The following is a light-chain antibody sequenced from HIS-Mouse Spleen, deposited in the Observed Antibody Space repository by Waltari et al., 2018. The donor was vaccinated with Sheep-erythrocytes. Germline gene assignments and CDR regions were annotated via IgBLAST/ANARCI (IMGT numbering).Light chain of an antibody. CDR1: TSVVGGYNS. Sequence: QSALTQPRSVSGSPGQSVTISCPGTTSVVGGYNSVPWYQQHPGKAPKLMIYDVSKRPSGVPDRFSGSKSGNTASLTISGLQAEDEADYYCCSYAGSYTFWVFGGGTKLTVL. V-gene: IGLV2-11*01. J-gene: IGLJ3*02. CDR2: DVS. CDR3: CSYAGSYTFWV.